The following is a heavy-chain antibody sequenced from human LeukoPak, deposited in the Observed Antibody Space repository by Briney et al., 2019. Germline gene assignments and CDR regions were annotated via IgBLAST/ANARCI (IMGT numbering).Heavy chain of an antibody. CDR2: IYTSGNS. V-gene: IGHV3-53*01. D-gene: IGHD7-27*01. J-gene: IGHJ4*02. CDR1: GFTVSNNH. Sequence: PGGSLRLSCAASGFTVSNNHMGWVRQAPGKGLEWVSIIYTSGNSYYADSVKGRFTISRDNSKNTLYLQMNSLRAEDTAVYYCASWGRLSYYFDYWGQGTLVTVSS. CDR3: ASWGRLSYYFDY.